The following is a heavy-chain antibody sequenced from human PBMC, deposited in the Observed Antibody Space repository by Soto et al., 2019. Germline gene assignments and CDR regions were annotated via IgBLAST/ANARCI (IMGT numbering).Heavy chain of an antibody. CDR2: SSGSDGNT. CDR1: GVSVSSYA. Sequence: HHGGSLELCSAASGVSVSSYAMGWVRQAPGKGLEWVSYSSGSDGNTYYADSVKGRFTISRDNSKSTLYLQMNSLRAEDTAVYFCRGVYDRSGVYFQHWGQGTLVTVSS. J-gene: IGHJ1*01. CDR3: RGVYDRSGVYFQH. D-gene: IGHD3-22*01. V-gene: IGHV3-23*01.